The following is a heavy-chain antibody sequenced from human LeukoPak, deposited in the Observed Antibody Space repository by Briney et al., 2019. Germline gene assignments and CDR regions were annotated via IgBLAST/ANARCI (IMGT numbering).Heavy chain of an antibody. CDR1: GGSFSGYY. CDR2: INHSGST. D-gene: IGHD3-10*01. Sequence: SETLSLTCAVYGGSFSGYYWSWIRQPPGKGLEWIGEINHSGSTNYNPSLKSRVTISVDTSKNQFSLKLSSVTAADTAVYYYARVAYGSGNDYWGQGTLVTVSS. CDR3: ARVAYGSGNDY. V-gene: IGHV4-34*01. J-gene: IGHJ4*02.